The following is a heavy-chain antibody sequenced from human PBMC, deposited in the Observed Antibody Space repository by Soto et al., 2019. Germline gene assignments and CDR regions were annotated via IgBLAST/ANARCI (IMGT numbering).Heavy chain of an antibody. J-gene: IGHJ6*02. CDR1: GGTISSDGYY. D-gene: IGHD4-17*01. CDR3: ARDSRLDYGDYSYYYYYGMDV. Sequence: SETLSLTCTVSGGTISSDGYYWSWIRQHPGKGLEWIGYIYHSGSTYYNPSLKSRVTISVDKSKNQFSLKLSSVTAADTAVYYCARDSRLDYGDYSYYYYYGMDVWGQGTTVTVSS. V-gene: IGHV4-31*03. CDR2: IYHSGST.